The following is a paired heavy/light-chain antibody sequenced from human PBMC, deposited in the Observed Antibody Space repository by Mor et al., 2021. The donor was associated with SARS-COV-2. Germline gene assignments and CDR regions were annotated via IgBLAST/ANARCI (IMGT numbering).Light chain of an antibody. J-gene: IGLJ2*01. CDR3: GTWDSSLSAL. CDR2: ENN. Sequence: QSVLTQPPSVSAAPGQKVTISCSGSSSNIGNNYVSWYQQLPGTAPKLLIYENNKRPSGIPDRFSGSKSGTSATLGITGLQTGDEADYYCGTWDSSLSALFGGGTKLTVL. CDR1: SSNIGNNY. V-gene: IGLV1-51*02.
Heavy chain of an antibody. CDR3: ARASVYSSGWSLLPRYYFDY. CDR1: GFTFSSYS. D-gene: IGHD6-19*01. V-gene: IGHV3-21*01. J-gene: IGHJ4*02. Sequence: EVQLVESGGGLVKPGGSLRLSCAASGFTFSSYSMNWVRQAPGKGLEWVSSISSSSSYIYYADSVKGRFTISRDNAKNSLYLQMNSLRAEDTAVYYCARASVYSSGWSLLPRYYFDYWGQGTLVTVSS. CDR2: ISSSSSYI.